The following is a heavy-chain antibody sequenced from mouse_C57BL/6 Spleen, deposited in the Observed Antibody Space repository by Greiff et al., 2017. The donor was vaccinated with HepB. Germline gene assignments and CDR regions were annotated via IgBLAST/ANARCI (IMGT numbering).Heavy chain of an antibody. CDR1: GFTFSSYA. D-gene: IGHD1-1*01. CDR3: ARGRTVVAPYFDY. J-gene: IGHJ2*01. V-gene: IGHV5-4*03. CDR2: ISDGGSYT. Sequence: EVMLVESGGGLVKPGGSLKLSCAASGFTFSSYAMSWVRQTPEKRLEWVATISDGGSYTYYPDNVKGRFTISRDNAKNNLYLQMSHLKSEDTAMYYWARGRTVVAPYFDYWGQGTTLTVSS.